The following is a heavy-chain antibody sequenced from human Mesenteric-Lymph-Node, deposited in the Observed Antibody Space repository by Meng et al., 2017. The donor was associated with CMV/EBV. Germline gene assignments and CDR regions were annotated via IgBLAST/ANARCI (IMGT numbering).Heavy chain of an antibody. V-gene: IGHV1-18*01. J-gene: IGHJ4*02. CDR2: ISAYNGNT. D-gene: IGHD3-10*01. CDR1: AYSFTRYG. Sequence: SAYSFTRYGISWVRQAPGQGLEWLGWISAYNGNTNYAQKLQGRVTMTTDTSTSTAYMELRSLRSDDTAVYYCARGQSLWFGELSGYDYWGQGTLVTVSS. CDR3: ARGQSLWFGELSGYDY.